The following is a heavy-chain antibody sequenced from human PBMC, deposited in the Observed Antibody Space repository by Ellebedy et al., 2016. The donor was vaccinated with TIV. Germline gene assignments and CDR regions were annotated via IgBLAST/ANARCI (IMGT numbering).Heavy chain of an antibody. V-gene: IGHV3-53*01. CDR1: GGSFSGYY. J-gene: IGHJ4*02. Sequence: ETLSLXXAVYGGSFSGYYWSWIRQAPGKGLEWVSVIYSGGSTYYADSVKGRFTISRDNSKNTLYLQMNSLRAEDTAVYYCVRGNEQLGRWGAFDYWGQGTLVTVSS. D-gene: IGHD6-6*01. CDR3: VRGNEQLGRWGAFDY. CDR2: IYSGGST.